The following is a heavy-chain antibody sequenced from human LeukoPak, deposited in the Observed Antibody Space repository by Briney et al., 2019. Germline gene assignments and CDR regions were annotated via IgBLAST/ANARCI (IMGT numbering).Heavy chain of an antibody. CDR3: ARDSPGGSAAFDI. D-gene: IGHD2-15*01. CDR1: GGTFSSYA. CDR2: IIPIFGTA. V-gene: IGHV1-69*13. Sequence: EASVKVSCKASGGTFSSYAISWVRQAPGQGLEWMGGIIPIFGTANYAQKFQGRVTITADESTSTAYMELSSLRSEDTAVYYCARDSPGGSAAFDIWGQGTMVTVSS. J-gene: IGHJ3*02.